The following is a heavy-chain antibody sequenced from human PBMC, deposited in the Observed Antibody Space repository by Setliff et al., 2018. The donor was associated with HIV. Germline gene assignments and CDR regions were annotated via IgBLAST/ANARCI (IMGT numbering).Heavy chain of an antibody. CDR1: GESVSGYY. D-gene: IGHD1-7*01. J-gene: IGHJ6*03. CDR3: ARDRSNWNYGKNYMDV. Sequence: SETLSLTCAVFGESVSGYYWSWIRQPPGKGLEWIGEIKHTGSTNYNPSLKSRVTISVDTSKNQFSLKLSSVTAADTAVYYCARDRSNWNYGKNYMDVWGKGTTVTVSS. V-gene: IGHV4-34*01. CDR2: IKHTGST.